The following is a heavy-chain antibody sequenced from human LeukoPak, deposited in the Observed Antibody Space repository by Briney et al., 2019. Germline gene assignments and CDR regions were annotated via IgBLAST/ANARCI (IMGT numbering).Heavy chain of an antibody. CDR1: GFTFSSYG. CDR3: AKDLYYGSGSYYMDV. D-gene: IGHD3-10*01. V-gene: IGHV3-33*06. CDR2: IWYDGSNK. Sequence: GGSLRLSCAASGFTFSSYGMHWARQAPGKGLEWVAVIWYDGSNKYYADSVKGRFTISRDNSKNTLYLQMNSLRAEDTAVYYCAKDLYYGSGSYYMDVWGKGTTVTVSS. J-gene: IGHJ6*03.